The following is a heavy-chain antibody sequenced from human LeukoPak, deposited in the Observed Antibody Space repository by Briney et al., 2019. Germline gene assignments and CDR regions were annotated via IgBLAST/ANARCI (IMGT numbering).Heavy chain of an antibody. J-gene: IGHJ4*02. CDR2: ISYDGSNK. D-gene: IGHD2-15*01. V-gene: IGHV3-30*18. Sequence: GGSLRLSCAASGFTFSSYGMHWVRQAPGKGLEWVAVISYDGSNKYHADSVKGRFTISRDNSKNTLYLQMNSLRAEDTAVYYCAKEGARKAAYPNTFDYWGQGTLVTVSS. CDR3: AKEGARKAAYPNTFDY. CDR1: GFTFSSYG.